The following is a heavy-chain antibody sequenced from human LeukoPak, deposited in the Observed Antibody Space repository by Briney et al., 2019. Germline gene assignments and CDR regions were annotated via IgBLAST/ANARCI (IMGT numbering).Heavy chain of an antibody. CDR3: AREEWNLVLNWFDP. J-gene: IGHJ5*02. CDR2: TYYRSKWYN. CDR1: GDRVSSNSAA. Sequence: SQTLSLTCAISGDRVSSNSAAWNWMRQSPSRGLEWLGRTYYRSKWYNDYAVSVKSRITINPDTSKNQFSLQLNSVTPEDTAVYYCAREEWNLVLNWFDPWGQGTLVTVSS. D-gene: IGHD3-3*01. V-gene: IGHV6-1*01.